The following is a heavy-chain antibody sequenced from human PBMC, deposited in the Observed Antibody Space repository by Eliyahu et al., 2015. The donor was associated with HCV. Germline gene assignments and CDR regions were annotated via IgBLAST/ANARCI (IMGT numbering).Heavy chain of an antibody. CDR3: ASLAMAAAGRVYYYYYYMDV. D-gene: IGHD6-13*01. CDR2: INHSGST. V-gene: IGHV4-34*01. Sequence: QVQLQQWGAGLLKPSETLSLTCAVYGGSFSGYYWSWIRQPPGKGLEWIGEINHSGSTNYNPSLKSRVTISVDTSKNQFSLKLSSVTAADTAVYYCASLAMAAAGRVYYYYYYMDVWGKGTTVAVSS. CDR1: GGSFSGYY. J-gene: IGHJ6*03.